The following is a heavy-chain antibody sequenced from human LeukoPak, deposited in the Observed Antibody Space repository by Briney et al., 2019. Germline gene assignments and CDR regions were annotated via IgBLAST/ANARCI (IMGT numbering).Heavy chain of an antibody. J-gene: IGHJ3*02. Sequence: GGSLRLSCVASGFTVSRNYMSWVRQAPGKGLEWVSVIYNGGRPYYADSVKGRFTISRDNSKNTLYLQMNSLRAEDTAVYYCARGGSYLSAFDIWGQGTMVTVSS. CDR2: IYNGGRP. CDR3: ARGGSYLSAFDI. V-gene: IGHV3-66*01. CDR1: GFTVSRNY. D-gene: IGHD1-26*01.